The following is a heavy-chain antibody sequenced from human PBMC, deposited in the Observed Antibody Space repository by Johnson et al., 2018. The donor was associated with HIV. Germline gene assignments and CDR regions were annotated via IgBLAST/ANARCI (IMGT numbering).Heavy chain of an antibody. CDR1: GFTVSSDY. D-gene: IGHD3-16*01. CDR2: IYSAGTT. J-gene: IGHJ3*02. CDR3: AKGSGGEADAFDI. Sequence: VQLVESGGGLVQPGGSLRLSCAASGFTVSSDYMNWVRQAPGKGLEWVSVIYSAGTTYYADSVKGRFTISRDNSKNTLYLQMNSLRADDTAIYYCAKGSGGEADAFDIWGQGTMVTVSS. V-gene: IGHV3-66*01.